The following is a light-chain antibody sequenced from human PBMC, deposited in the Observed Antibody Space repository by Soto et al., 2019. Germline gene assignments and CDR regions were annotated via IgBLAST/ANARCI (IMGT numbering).Light chain of an antibody. Sequence: DIQMTQSPSTLSASVGDRVTITCRASQSITGWLAWFQQKPGKAPKLLISKASRLESGVPSRFSGSGSGTELTLTISSLQPDDFATYYCQQYNSYSEAFGQGTKVDI. CDR3: QQYNSYSEA. V-gene: IGKV1-5*03. J-gene: IGKJ1*01. CDR1: QSITGW. CDR2: KAS.